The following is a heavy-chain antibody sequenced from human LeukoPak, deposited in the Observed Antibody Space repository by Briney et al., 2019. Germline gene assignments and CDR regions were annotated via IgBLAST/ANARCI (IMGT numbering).Heavy chain of an antibody. CDR1: GGSISSGSYY. V-gene: IGHV4-61*02. D-gene: IGHD2-15*01. J-gene: IGHJ6*03. Sequence: PSQTLSLTCTVSGGSISSGSYYWSWIRQPAGKGLEWIGRIYTSGSTNYNPSLKSRVTISVDTSKNQFSLKLSSVTAADTAVYYCARARSGPMARLRPYYMDVWGKGTTVTVSS. CDR3: ARARSGPMARLRPYYMDV. CDR2: IYTSGST.